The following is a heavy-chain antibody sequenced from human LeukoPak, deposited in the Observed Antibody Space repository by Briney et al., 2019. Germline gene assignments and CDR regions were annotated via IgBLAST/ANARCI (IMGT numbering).Heavy chain of an antibody. CDR2: INPNGGST. J-gene: IGHJ5*02. CDR1: GYTFTSYY. CDR3: GRGLPTVTTRWFDP. Sequence: ASLKLSCKASGYTFTSYYSHWVRQAPGQGLEWMGIINPNGGSTSYAQKFQGRVTMTRDTSTTTVYMALSSLRSEDTAVDYYGRGLPTVTTRWFDPGGEETLDTVST. V-gene: IGHV1-46*01. D-gene: IGHD4-17*01.